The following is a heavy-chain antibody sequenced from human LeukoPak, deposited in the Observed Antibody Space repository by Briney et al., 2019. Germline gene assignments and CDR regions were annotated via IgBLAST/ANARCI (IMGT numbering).Heavy chain of an antibody. V-gene: IGHV1-69*01. CDR2: IIPIFGTA. J-gene: IGHJ4*02. CDR1: GGTFSSYA. CDR3: VGGAPNWGFDF. Sequence: SVKVPCKASGGTFSSYAISWVRQAPGQGLEWMGGIIPIFGTANYAQKFQGRVTITADESTSTAYMGLSSLRSEDTAVYYCVGGAPNWGFDFWGQGTLVTVSS. D-gene: IGHD7-27*01.